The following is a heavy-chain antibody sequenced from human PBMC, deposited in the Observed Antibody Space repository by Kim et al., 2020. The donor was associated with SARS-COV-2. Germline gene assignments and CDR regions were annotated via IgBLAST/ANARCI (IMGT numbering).Heavy chain of an antibody. CDR1: GYSFTSYW. V-gene: IGHV5-51*01. CDR3: ARQMGPLRFLAVV. D-gene: IGHD3-3*01. CDR2: IYPGDSDT. J-gene: IGHJ6*02. Sequence: VESLKISCKGSGYSFTSYWIGWVRQMPGKGLEWMGIIYPGDSDTRYSPSFQGQVTISADKSISTAYLQWSSLKASDTAMYYCARQMGPLRFLAVVWGQGTTVTVSS.